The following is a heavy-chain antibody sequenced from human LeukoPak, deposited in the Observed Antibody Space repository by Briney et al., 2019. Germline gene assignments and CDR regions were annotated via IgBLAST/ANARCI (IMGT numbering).Heavy chain of an antibody. CDR3: AEGGPSNY. CDR2: ISYDGSNK. J-gene: IGHJ4*02. CDR1: GFTFSSYA. D-gene: IGHD2-15*01. V-gene: IGHV3-30*18. Sequence: GGSLRLSCAASGFTFSSYAMSWVRQAPGKGLEWVAVISYDGSNKYYADSVKGRFTISRDNSKNTLYLQMNSLRAEDTAVYYCAEGGPSNYWGQGTLVTVSS.